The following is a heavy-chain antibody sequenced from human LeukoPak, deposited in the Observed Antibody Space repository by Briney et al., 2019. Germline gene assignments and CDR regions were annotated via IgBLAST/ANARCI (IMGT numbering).Heavy chain of an antibody. D-gene: IGHD3-10*01. V-gene: IGHV4-61*02. J-gene: IGHJ4*02. Sequence: SETLSLTCTVSGGSISSGGHYWSWIRQPAGKGLEYLGRISSTGSTNYNPSLRSRVTISADTSKHHFSLKLTSVTAADTAVYYCARDQTYSGSGIYTYCDYWGQGILVTVSS. CDR2: ISSTGST. CDR3: ARDQTYSGSGIYTYCDY. CDR1: GGSISSGGHY.